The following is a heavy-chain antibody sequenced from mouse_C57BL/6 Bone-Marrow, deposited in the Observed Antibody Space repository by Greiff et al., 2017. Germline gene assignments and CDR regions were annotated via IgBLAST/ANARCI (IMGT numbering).Heavy chain of an antibody. D-gene: IGHD6-1*01. Sequence: DVKLVESGGGLVKPGGSLKLSCAASGFTFSSYAMSWVRQTPEKRLAWVATISDGGSYTYYPDKVKGRFTISRDNTKNDLYLQMSHLKSEDAAMYYCARDGGFPLRWGQGTLVTVSA. CDR2: ISDGGSYT. V-gene: IGHV5-4*01. CDR1: GFTFSSYA. CDR3: ARDGGFPLR. J-gene: IGHJ3*02.